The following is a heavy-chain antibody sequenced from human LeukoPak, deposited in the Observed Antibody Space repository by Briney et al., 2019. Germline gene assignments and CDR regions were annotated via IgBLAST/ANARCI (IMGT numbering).Heavy chain of an antibody. CDR1: GFTFRTYA. Sequence: AGSLRLSCAGSGFTFRTYAMDWVRQVPGKGLEWVAGITGNGGMIRYADSVKGRFTISRDNSKNTLYLQMNSLRVEDTAVYYCAKDRVPDGMWEIDSWGQGAPVTVSS. J-gene: IGHJ4*02. D-gene: IGHD1-26*01. CDR2: ITGNGGMI. V-gene: IGHV3-23*01. CDR3: AKDRVPDGMWEIDS.